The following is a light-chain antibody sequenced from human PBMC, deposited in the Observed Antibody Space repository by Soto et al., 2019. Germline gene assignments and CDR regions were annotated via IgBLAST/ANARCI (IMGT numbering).Light chain of an antibody. CDR1: QSLIHSDGNTS. CDR2: KVS. Sequence: DVVMTQSPLSLPVTLGQPASISCRSSQSLIHSDGNTSLNWFQQRPGQSPRRLIHKVSDRDSGVPDRFSGSGSGTDFTLKISRVEAEDVGVYYCMQGTHWPWTFGQGTEVEIK. V-gene: IGKV2-30*02. CDR3: MQGTHWPWT. J-gene: IGKJ1*01.